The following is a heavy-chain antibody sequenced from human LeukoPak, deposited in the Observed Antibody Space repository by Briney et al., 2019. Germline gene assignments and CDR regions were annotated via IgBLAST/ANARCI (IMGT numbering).Heavy chain of an antibody. CDR1: GFTFSDYY. CDR2: ITIASNTI. CDR3: ARGRPYYFDY. J-gene: IGHJ4*02. Sequence: GGSLRLSCAASGFTFSDYYMSWIRQAPGKGLEWVSYITIASNTIYYADSVRGRFTISRDNAKNSLYLQMNSLRDEDTAVYYCARGRPYYFDYWGQGTPVTVSP. V-gene: IGHV3-11*04.